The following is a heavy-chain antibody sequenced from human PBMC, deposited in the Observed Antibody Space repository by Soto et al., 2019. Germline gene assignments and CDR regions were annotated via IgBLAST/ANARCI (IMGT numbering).Heavy chain of an antibody. V-gene: IGHV1-18*01. CDR2: ISAYNGNT. CDR1: GYTFTSYG. CDR3: ARDLGGSYYAPVDY. J-gene: IGHJ4*02. D-gene: IGHD1-26*01. Sequence: ASVTVSCQASGYTFTSYGISWVRQAPGQGLEWMGWISAYNGNTKYAQKLQGRVTTTTDTSTSTAYMELRSLRSDDTAVYYCARDLGGSYYAPVDYWGQGTLVTVSS.